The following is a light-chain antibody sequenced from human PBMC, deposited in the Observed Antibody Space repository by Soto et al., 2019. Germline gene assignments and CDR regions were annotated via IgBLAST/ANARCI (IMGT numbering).Light chain of an antibody. CDR3: QQYDSSPFT. Sequence: ENVLTQSPGTLSLSPGESGTLSCRASQSLSINYVAWYQQKPGQAPRLLIYETSSRAAGIPDRFSGSGSGTDFTLTHRRVEPEDFAIYYCQQYDSSPFTFGPGTKV. V-gene: IGKV3-20*01. CDR2: ETS. J-gene: IGKJ3*01. CDR1: QSLSINY.